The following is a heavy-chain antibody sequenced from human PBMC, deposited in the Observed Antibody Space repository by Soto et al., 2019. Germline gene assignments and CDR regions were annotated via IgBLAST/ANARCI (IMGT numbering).Heavy chain of an antibody. V-gene: IGHV5-51*01. Sequence: GESLNISCKGSGYRFTSYCIGWVRPMPGKGLEWMGIIYPGDSDTRYSPSFQGQVTISADKSISTAYLQWSSLKASDTAMYYCARLKVYYDISDYWGQGTLVTVSS. CDR1: GYRFTSYC. J-gene: IGHJ4*02. CDR2: IYPGDSDT. CDR3: ARLKVYYDISDY. D-gene: IGHD3-9*01.